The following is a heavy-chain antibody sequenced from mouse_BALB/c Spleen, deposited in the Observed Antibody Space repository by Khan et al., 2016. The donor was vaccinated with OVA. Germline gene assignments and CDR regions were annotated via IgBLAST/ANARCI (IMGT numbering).Heavy chain of an antibody. CDR1: GDSITSGY. CDR3: ARWNYRYDGYFDY. CDR2: ISYSDST. D-gene: IGHD2-14*01. Sequence: VQLKESGPSLVKPSRTLSLTCSVTGDSITSGYWNWIRRFPGNKLEYRGYISYSDSTFYNPSLKSRISITRTTSKNQYYLQLNSVTTEDTATYYCARWNYRYDGYFDYWGQGTTLTVSS. V-gene: IGHV3-8*02. J-gene: IGHJ2*01.